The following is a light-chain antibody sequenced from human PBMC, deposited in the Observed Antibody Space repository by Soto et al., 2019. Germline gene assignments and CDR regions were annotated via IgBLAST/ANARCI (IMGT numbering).Light chain of an antibody. CDR3: QQRADWRT. V-gene: IGKV3-11*01. J-gene: IGKJ1*01. Sequence: EIVVTQSPATLSLSPGERATLSCRASQSVSSHLAWYQQKPGQAPRLLIDDASNRATGIPARFSGSGSGTDFTLTISSLEPEDSAVYYCQQRADWRTFGQGTKVEVK. CDR2: DAS. CDR1: QSVSSH.